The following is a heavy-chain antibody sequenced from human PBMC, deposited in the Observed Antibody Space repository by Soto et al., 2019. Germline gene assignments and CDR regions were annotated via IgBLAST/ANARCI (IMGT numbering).Heavy chain of an antibody. CDR1: GFTFSSYW. D-gene: IGHD6-13*01. CDR2: IKQDGSEK. V-gene: IGHV3-7*01. J-gene: IGHJ6*02. CDR3: ARVRSSSWAGMDV. Sequence: GGSLRLPCAASGFTFSSYWMSWARQAPGKGLEWVANIKQDGSEKYYVDSVKGRFTISRDNAKNSLYLQMNSLRAEDTAVYYCARVRSSSWAGMDVWGQGTTVTVSS.